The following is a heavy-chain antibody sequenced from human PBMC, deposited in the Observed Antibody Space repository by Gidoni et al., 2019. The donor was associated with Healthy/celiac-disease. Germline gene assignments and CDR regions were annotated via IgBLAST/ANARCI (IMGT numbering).Heavy chain of an antibody. D-gene: IGHD6-13*01. CDR3: ARAEYSSSSFDP. V-gene: IGHV3-30-3*01. CDR1: GFTFSSYA. J-gene: IGHJ5*02. CDR2: ISYDGSNK. Sequence: QVQLVESGGGVVQPGRSLRLPCAAAGFTFSSYAMHWVRQAPGKGLEWVAVISYDGSNKYYADSVKGRFTISRDNSKNTLYLQMNSLRAEDTAVYYCARAEYSSSSFDPWGQGTLVTVSS.